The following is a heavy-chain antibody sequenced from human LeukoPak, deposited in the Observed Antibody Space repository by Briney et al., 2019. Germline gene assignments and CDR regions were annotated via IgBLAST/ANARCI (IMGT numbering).Heavy chain of an antibody. D-gene: IGHD3-3*01. CDR3: AKDFVRITIFGAFDY. J-gene: IGHJ4*02. Sequence: PGGSLRLSCAASGFTFSSYAMHWVRQAPGKGLEWVAFIRYDGSNKYYADSVKGRFTISRDNSKNTLYLQMNSLRAEDTAVYYCAKDFVRITIFGAFDYWGQGTLVTVSS. CDR2: IRYDGSNK. V-gene: IGHV3-30*02. CDR1: GFTFSSYA.